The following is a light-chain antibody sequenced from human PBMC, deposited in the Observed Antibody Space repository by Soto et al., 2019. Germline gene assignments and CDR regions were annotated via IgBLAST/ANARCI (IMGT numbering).Light chain of an antibody. J-gene: IGKJ5*01. CDR2: AAS. CDR1: QGISSY. Sequence: IRVTQSPSSLSASTGDRVTITCRASQGISSYLAWYQQKPGKAPKLLIYAASSLQSGVPSRFSGSGSGTDFTLTISSLQPEDFATYYCQQSYSTSITFGQGTRLEIK. CDR3: QQSYSTSIT. V-gene: IGKV1-8*01.